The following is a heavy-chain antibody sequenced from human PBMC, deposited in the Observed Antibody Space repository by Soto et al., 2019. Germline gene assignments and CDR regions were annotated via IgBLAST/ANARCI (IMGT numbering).Heavy chain of an antibody. CDR2: ISYDGSKE. CDR1: GFTFSSYS. D-gene: IGHD2-15*01. V-gene: IGHV3-30*03. J-gene: IGHJ4*02. Sequence: PGGSLRLSCAASGFTFSSYSMNWVRQAPGKGLEWVTSISYDGSKESYADSVKGRFAVSRDNSKNTLYLQMNSLRPEDTAVYYCARYCNGGACYSASLDYWGQGTQVTVSS. CDR3: ARYCNGGACYSASLDY.